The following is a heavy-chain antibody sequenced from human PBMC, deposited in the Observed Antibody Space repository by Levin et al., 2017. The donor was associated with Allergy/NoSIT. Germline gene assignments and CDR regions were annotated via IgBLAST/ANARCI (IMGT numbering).Heavy chain of an antibody. Sequence: ASVKVSCKASGYTFTSYYMHWVRQAPGQGLEWMGIINPSGGSTSYAQKFQGRVTMTRDTSTSTVYMELSSLRSEDTAVYYCARDLRVVTAIPGLMFDYWGQGTLVTVSS. CDR1: GYTFTSYY. CDR3: ARDLRVVTAIPGLMFDY. D-gene: IGHD2-21*02. J-gene: IGHJ4*02. CDR2: INPSGGST. V-gene: IGHV1-46*01.